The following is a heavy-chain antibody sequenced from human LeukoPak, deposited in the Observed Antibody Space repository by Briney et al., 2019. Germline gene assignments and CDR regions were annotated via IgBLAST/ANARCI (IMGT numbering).Heavy chain of an antibody. Sequence: GRSLRLSCAASGFTFSSYWMHWVRQAPGKGLVWVSRINSDGSSTSYADSVKGRFTISRDNAKNTLYLQMNSLRAEDTAVYYCARGDYEYYYYYYMDVWGKGTTVTVSS. CDR2: INSDGSST. V-gene: IGHV3-74*01. D-gene: IGHD4-17*01. CDR1: GFTFSSYW. CDR3: ARGDYEYYYYYYMDV. J-gene: IGHJ6*03.